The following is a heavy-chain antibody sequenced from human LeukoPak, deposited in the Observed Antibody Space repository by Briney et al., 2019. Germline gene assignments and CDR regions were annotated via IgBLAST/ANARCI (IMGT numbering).Heavy chain of an antibody. CDR2: IIAIFNTA. CDR3: VRAGDYHYQNYMDV. CDR1: GYTFTSYG. V-gene: IGHV1-69*06. D-gene: IGHD3-22*01. Sequence: ASVKVSCKASGYTFTSYGISWVRQAPGQGLEWMGGIIAIFNTANYAQKFQGRVTITADKSTTTAYMELSSLRSEDTAVYYCVRAGDYHYQNYMDVWGKGTTVTVSS. J-gene: IGHJ6*03.